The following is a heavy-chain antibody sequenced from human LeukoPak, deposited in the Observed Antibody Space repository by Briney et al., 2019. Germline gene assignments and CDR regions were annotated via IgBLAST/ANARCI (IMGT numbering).Heavy chain of an antibody. V-gene: IGHV3-7*05. Sequence: GGSLRLSCAAAGFTFSSYAMDWVRQAPGKGLEWVANLKPDGRDKYYTDSVKGRFTISRDNAKGSLYLQMNSLRAEDTAVYYCVRDLDFWGQGTLVTVSS. J-gene: IGHJ4*02. CDR2: LKPDGRDK. CDR3: VRDLDF. CDR1: GFTFSSYA.